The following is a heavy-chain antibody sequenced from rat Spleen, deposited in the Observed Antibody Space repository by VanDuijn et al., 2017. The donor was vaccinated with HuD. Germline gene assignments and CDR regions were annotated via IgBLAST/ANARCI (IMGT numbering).Heavy chain of an antibody. Sequence: EVQLVESGGGLVQPGRSLKLSCAASGFNFNDYWMTWFRQPPGKGLEWIASITHNDGNTYYPDSVKGRFTISSDNAKSTLYLQMTSLRSEDTATYYCTRGGDGSLYYEGIMDAWSQGASVTVSS. D-gene: IGHD1-12*02. J-gene: IGHJ4*01. CDR2: ITHNDGNT. V-gene: IGHV5-31*01. CDR1: GFNFNDYW. CDR3: TRGGDGSLYYEGIMDA.